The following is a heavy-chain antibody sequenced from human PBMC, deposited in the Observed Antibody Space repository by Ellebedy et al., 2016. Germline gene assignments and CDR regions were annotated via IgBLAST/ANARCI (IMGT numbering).Heavy chain of an antibody. CDR3: ARDPPATMIVVVITGGGGYGMDV. CDR2: ISAYNGNT. Sequence: ASVKVSCXASGYTFTSYGISWVRQAPGQGLEWMGWISAYNGNTNYAQKLQGRVTMTTDTSTSTAYMELRSLRSDDTAVYYCARDPPATMIVVVITGGGGYGMDVWGQGTTVTVSS. CDR1: GYTFTSYG. J-gene: IGHJ6*02. V-gene: IGHV1-18*01. D-gene: IGHD3-22*01.